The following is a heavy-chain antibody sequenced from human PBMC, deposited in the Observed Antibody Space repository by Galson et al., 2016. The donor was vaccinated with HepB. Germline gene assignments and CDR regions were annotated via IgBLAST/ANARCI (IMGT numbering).Heavy chain of an antibody. D-gene: IGHD1-14*01. CDR1: GVTFSNLW. CDR2: IRCKVYGGTV. J-gene: IGHJ4*02. Sequence: SLRLPCAASGVTFSNLWMSWVRQIPGKGREWVGRIRCKVYGGTVDYDPPVKGRFIISIDESKNPLFLQMSRLNTADTAVYYCPTDPHFSGVASSAWWGLGTLVTVSS. CDR3: PTDPHFSGVASSAW. V-gene: IGHV3-15*01.